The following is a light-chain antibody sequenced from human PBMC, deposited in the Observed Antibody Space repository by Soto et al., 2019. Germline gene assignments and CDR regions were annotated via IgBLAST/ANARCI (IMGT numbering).Light chain of an antibody. CDR2: DVN. CDR3: ATWDDSLNGWV. Sequence: QSALTQPRSVSGSPGQSVTCSALEPAVMLAVTPVSPDTDSTQAKPPKSDDVNKRPSGVPDRFSGSKSGASASLAISGLQSDDEADYSCATWDDSLNGWVFGGGTKLTVL. CDR1: AVMLAVTPV. J-gene: IGLJ3*02. V-gene: IGLV2-11*01.